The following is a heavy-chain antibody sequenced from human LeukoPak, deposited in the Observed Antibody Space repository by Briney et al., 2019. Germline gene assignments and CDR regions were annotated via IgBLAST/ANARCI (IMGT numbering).Heavy chain of an antibody. V-gene: IGHV3-48*01. J-gene: IGHJ3*02. D-gene: IGHD1-26*01. CDR2: ISATGTTI. Sequence: GGSLRLSCAASEFTFSSYNMNWVRQAPGKGLEWLSYISATGTTIYYADSVKGRFTISRDNAKNSLYLQMTSLRAEDTAVYYCARDGELGSPADAFDIWGQGTMVTVSS. CDR1: EFTFSSYN. CDR3: ARDGELGSPADAFDI.